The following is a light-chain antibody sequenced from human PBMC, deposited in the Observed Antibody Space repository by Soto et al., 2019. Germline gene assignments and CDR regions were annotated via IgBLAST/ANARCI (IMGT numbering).Light chain of an antibody. CDR1: QSISSW. V-gene: IGKV1-5*03. J-gene: IGKJ1*01. Sequence: DIQMTQSPSTLSASVGDRVTITCRASQSISSWLAWYQQKPGKAPKLLIYKASSLEGGVPSRFSASGSGTEFTLTISCLQPDDFATYYCQQYNSYPRMFGQGTKVEIK. CDR3: QQYNSYPRM. CDR2: KAS.